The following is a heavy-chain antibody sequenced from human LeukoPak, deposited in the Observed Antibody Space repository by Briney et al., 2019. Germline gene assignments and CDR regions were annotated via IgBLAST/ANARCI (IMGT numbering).Heavy chain of an antibody. D-gene: IGHD2-21*02. V-gene: IGHV4-34*01. CDR1: GGSFSGYY. Sequence: SETLSLTCAVYGGSFSGYYWIWIRQPPGKGLEWIGEINHSGGTDYKPSLKSRVTISADTSKNQFSLKLSSVTAADTAVYYCARQGVATAIDYWGQGTLVTVSS. CDR2: INHSGGT. J-gene: IGHJ4*02. CDR3: ARQGVATAIDY.